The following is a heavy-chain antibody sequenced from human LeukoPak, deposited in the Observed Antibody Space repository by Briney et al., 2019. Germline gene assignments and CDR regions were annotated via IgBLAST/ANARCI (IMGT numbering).Heavy chain of an antibody. Sequence: GSLRLSCAASGFTFSSYAMHWVRQPPGKGLEWIGEIYHSGSTNYNLSLKSRVTISVDKSKNQFSLKLNSVTAADTAVYYCARDYCTSTTCPNWFDPWGQGTLVTVSS. CDR2: IYHSGST. D-gene: IGHD2-2*01. CDR3: ARDYCTSTTCPNWFDP. J-gene: IGHJ5*02. CDR1: GFTFSSYA. V-gene: IGHV4-4*02.